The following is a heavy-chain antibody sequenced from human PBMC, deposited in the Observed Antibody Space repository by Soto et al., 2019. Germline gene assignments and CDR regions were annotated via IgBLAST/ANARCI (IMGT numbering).Heavy chain of an antibody. V-gene: IGHV1-69*06. CDR3: ALGGSGSYWVEGTGDYYYGMDV. J-gene: IGHJ6*02. Sequence: QVQLVQSGAEVKKPGSSVKVSCKASGGTFSSYAISWVRQAPGQGLEWMGGIIPIFGTANYAQKFQGRVTITADKSTSTAYMELSSLRSGDTAVYYCALGGSGSYWVEGTGDYYYGMDVWGQGTTVTVSS. CDR1: GGTFSSYA. CDR2: IIPIFGTA. D-gene: IGHD3-10*01.